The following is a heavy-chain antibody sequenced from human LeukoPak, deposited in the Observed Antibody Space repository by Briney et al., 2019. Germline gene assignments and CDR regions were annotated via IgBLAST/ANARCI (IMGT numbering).Heavy chain of an antibody. J-gene: IGHJ4*02. D-gene: IGHD3-10*01. CDR3: ARAVRWDMVRGVNFDY. CDR1: GGTFSSYA. V-gene: IGHV1-69*13. Sequence: ASVKVSCKASGGTFSSYAISWVRQAPGQGLEWMGGIIPIFGTANYAQKFQGRVTITADESTSTAYMELSSLRSEDTAVYYCARAVRWDMVRGVNFDYWGQGTLVTVSS. CDR2: IIPIFGTA.